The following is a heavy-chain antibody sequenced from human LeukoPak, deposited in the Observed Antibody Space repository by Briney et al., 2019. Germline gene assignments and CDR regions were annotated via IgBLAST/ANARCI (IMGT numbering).Heavy chain of an antibody. CDR2: INTGNGNT. CDR1: GYTFTSHS. V-gene: IGHV1-3*04. D-gene: IGHD1-26*01. CDR3: ARVLGATTQLDY. Sequence: ASVKVSCKASGYTFTSHSMHWVRQAPGQRLEWMGWINTGNGNTKYSQKFQGKVTITRDTSASTAYMELSSLRSEDTAVYYCARVLGATTQLDYWGQGTLVTVSS. J-gene: IGHJ4*02.